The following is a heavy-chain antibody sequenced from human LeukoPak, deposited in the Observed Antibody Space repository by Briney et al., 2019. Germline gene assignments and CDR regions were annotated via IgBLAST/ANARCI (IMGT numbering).Heavy chain of an antibody. CDR3: AKVEYDSISYGTQTLLDY. V-gene: IGHV3-48*01. Sequence: PGGSLRLSCAASGFTFSSYSMNWVRQAPGKGLEWGSYISGSSSTIYYADSVKGRFTISRDNGKNTLYLQMNSLRAEDTAVYYCAKVEYDSISYGTQTLLDYWGQGTLVTVSS. CDR1: GFTFSSYS. D-gene: IGHD3-22*01. J-gene: IGHJ4*02. CDR2: ISGSSSTI.